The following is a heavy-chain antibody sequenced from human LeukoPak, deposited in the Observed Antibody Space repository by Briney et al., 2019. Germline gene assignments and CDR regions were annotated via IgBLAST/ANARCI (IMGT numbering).Heavy chain of an antibody. Sequence: GASVKVSCKASGGTFSSYAISWVRQAPGQGLEWMGGIIPIFGTANYAQKFQGRVTITTDESTSTAYMELSSLRSEDTAVYYCARMYSSGWPFDYSGQGTLVTVSS. CDR1: GGTFSSYA. V-gene: IGHV1-69*05. CDR3: ARMYSSGWPFDY. CDR2: IIPIFGTA. J-gene: IGHJ4*02. D-gene: IGHD6-19*01.